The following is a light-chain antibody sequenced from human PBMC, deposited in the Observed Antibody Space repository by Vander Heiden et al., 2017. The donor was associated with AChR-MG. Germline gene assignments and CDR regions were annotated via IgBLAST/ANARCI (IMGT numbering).Light chain of an antibody. CDR3: NSYSSSSTWV. CDR1: SSDVGGYNY. J-gene: IGLJ3*02. V-gene: IGLV2-14*03. Sequence: QSALTQPASVSGSPGQSITISCTGSSSDVGGYNYVSWYQHHPGKAPKVMIYDVSNRPSGVSNRFSGSKSGNTASLTISGLQAEDEADYYCNSYSSSSTWVFGGGTKLTVL. CDR2: DVS.